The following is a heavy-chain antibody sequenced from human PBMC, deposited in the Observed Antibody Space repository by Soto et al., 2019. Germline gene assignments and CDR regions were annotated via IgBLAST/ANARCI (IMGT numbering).Heavy chain of an antibody. Sequence: GGSLRLSCAASGFTFSSYGMHWVRQAPGKGLEWVAVISYDGSNKYYADSVKGRFTISRDNSKNTLYLQMNSLRAEDTAVYYCAKDGMTYYDFWSGYRNFDYWGQGTLVTVSS. D-gene: IGHD3-3*01. V-gene: IGHV3-30*18. CDR2: ISYDGSNK. CDR1: GFTFSSYG. J-gene: IGHJ4*02. CDR3: AKDGMTYYDFWSGYRNFDY.